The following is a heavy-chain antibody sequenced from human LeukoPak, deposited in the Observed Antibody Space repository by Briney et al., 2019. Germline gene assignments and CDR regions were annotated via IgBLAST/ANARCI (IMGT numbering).Heavy chain of an antibody. Sequence: SETLSLTCTVSAYSISSGYYWGWIRQSPGKGLEWIGSFYHSGSTYYNPSLRSRITMSVDTSKNQFSLQLSSVTAADTAVYYCARGITMTPGIRYLFDFWGQGTLVTVSS. V-gene: IGHV4-38-2*02. J-gene: IGHJ4*02. CDR2: FYHSGST. CDR1: AYSISSGYY. CDR3: ARGITMTPGIRYLFDF. D-gene: IGHD3-22*01.